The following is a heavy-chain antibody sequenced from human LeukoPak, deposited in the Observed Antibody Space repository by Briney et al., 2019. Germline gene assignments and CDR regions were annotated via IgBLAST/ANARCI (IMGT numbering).Heavy chain of an antibody. J-gene: IGHJ4*02. CDR2: INPSGGST. CDR1: GYTFTSYY. CDR3: ARDDEEMATIDY. D-gene: IGHD5-24*01. V-gene: IGHV1-46*01. Sequence: GASVKVSCKASGYTFTSYYMHWVRQAPGQGLEWMGIINPSGGSTSYAQKFQGRVTMARDTSTSTVYMELSSLRSEDTAVYYCARDDEEMATIDYWGQGTLVTVSS.